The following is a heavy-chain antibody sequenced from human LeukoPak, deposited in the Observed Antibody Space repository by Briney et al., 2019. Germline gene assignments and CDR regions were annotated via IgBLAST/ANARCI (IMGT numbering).Heavy chain of an antibody. Sequence: XSXVRXAPXKXLEWVSAISGSGGSTYYADSAKGRFTISRDNSKNTLYLQMNSLRAEDTAVYYCAKEMATFFDYWGQGTLVTVSS. D-gene: IGHD5-24*01. J-gene: IGHJ4*02. V-gene: IGHV3-23*01. CDR2: ISGSGGST. CDR3: AKEMATFFDY.